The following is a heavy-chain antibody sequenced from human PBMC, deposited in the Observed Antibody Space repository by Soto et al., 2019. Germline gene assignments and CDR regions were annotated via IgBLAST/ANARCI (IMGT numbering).Heavy chain of an antibody. D-gene: IGHD2-2*01. CDR1: GGSFSGYY. CDR3: ARGRYCSSTSCYAGRYNWFDP. CDR2: INHSGST. J-gene: IGHJ5*02. Sequence: QVQLQQWGAGLLKPSETLSLTCAVYGGSFSGYYWSWIRQPPGKGLEWIGEINHSGSTNYNPSLKSPVTISVDTSKYQFSLRLSSVTAAYTAVYYCARGRYCSSTSCYAGRYNWFDPWGQGTLVTVSS. V-gene: IGHV4-34*01.